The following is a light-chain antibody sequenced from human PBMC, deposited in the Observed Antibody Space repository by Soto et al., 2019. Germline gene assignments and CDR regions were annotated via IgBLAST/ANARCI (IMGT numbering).Light chain of an antibody. CDR1: QSVRSN. V-gene: IGKV3-15*01. Sequence: EIVMTQSPATLSVSPGERATLFCRASQSVRSNFLAWYQQKPGQAPRLLIYGASTRATGVPARFSGSGSGTEFTLTISSLQSEDFAVYYCQQYSAWPLTFSGGTKVEIK. J-gene: IGKJ4*01. CDR3: QQYSAWPLT. CDR2: GAS.